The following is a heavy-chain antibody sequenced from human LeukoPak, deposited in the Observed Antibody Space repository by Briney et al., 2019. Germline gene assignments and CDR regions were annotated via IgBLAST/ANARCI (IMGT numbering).Heavy chain of an antibody. Sequence: GGSLRLSCAASGFTSSDHHMDWVRQAPGKGLEWVGRIRSKANRYSTEYAAPVKGRFTILRDDSKNSVYLQMSSLKTEDSAVYYCARGGPYSTSNYWGQGTLVTVSS. D-gene: IGHD6-13*01. J-gene: IGHJ4*02. CDR1: GFTSSDHH. CDR3: ARGGPYSTSNY. CDR2: IRSKANRYST. V-gene: IGHV3-72*01.